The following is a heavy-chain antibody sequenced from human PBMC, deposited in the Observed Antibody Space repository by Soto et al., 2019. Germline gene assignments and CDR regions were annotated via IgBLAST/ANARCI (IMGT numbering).Heavy chain of an antibody. CDR3: ARQNYYSVMDV. CDR2: ISAYNGNT. V-gene: IGHV1-18*01. CDR1: GYTFSSYF. Sequence: GASVKVSCKASGYTFSSYFITWVRQAPGQGLEWMGWISAYNGNTNFAQKLQGRVAMTTDTSTSTAYMELRSLRSDDTAVYYCARQNYYSVMDVWGQGTTATVSS. J-gene: IGHJ6*02.